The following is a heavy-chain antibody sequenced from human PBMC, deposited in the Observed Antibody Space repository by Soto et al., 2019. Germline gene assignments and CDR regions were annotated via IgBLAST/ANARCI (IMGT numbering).Heavy chain of an antibody. J-gene: IGHJ4*02. Sequence: QVQLQESGPGLVKPSQTLSLTCSVSGASINSGAYYWTWIRQHPEKALGWVGYVFFRGGHYYNPSLKSRITISMDTSKNQFSLKLTSVTAADTAIYYCARSPLPNCGGNCFPLDFWGRGSLVTVSS. V-gene: IGHV4-31*03. CDR3: ARSPLPNCGGNCFPLDF. CDR2: VFFRGGH. CDR1: GASINSGAYY. D-gene: IGHD2-21*02.